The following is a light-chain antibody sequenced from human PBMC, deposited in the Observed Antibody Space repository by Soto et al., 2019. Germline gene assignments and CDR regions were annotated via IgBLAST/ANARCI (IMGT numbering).Light chain of an antibody. J-gene: IGKJ1*01. CDR2: AAP. Sequence: DIVLTESPGTLSFPPGERATLSCRVSQSISRNLAWYQQKHGQAPRLLIYAAPTRATGLPARFSGSGSGTEFTLTISSLQSEDFAVYSCQQYNNSPLTFGQGTKVDIK. V-gene: IGKV3-15*01. CDR1: QSISRN. CDR3: QQYNNSPLT.